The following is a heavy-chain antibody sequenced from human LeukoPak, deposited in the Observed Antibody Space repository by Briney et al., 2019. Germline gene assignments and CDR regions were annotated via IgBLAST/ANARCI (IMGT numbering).Heavy chain of an antibody. CDR2: IYYSGST. D-gene: IGHD6-19*01. J-gene: IGHJ5*02. V-gene: IGHV4-39*07. CDR1: GGSISSSSYY. CDR3: ARDSQWLAYWGSNWFDP. Sequence: SETLSLTCTVSGGSISSSSYYWGWIRQPPGKGLEWIGSIYYSGSTYYNPSLKSRVTISVDTSKNQFSLKLSSVTAADTAVYYCARDSQWLAYWGSNWFDPWGQGTLVTVSS.